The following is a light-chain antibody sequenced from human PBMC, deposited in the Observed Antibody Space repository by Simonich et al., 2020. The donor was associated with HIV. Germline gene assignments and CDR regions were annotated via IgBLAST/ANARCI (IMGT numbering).Light chain of an antibody. CDR2: AAS. Sequence: DLQMTQSPSTLSASVGDRVTITCRARQSISSWFALYQQKPGKAPKLLIYAASSLQSGVPSMFSGIGSGTDFILTISSLQPEDFATYYCQQSFSTPFTFGPGTKVDIK. CDR3: QQSFSTPFT. V-gene: IGKV1-39*01. J-gene: IGKJ3*01. CDR1: QSISSW.